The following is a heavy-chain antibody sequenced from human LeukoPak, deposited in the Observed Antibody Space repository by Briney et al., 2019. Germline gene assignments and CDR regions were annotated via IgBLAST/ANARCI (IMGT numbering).Heavy chain of an antibody. V-gene: IGHV4-34*01. J-gene: IGHJ4*02. D-gene: IGHD3-10*01. CDR2: INHSGST. CDR3: AGSITMVRGVINMGIFDY. CDR1: GGSFSGYY. Sequence: SETLSLTCAVYGGSFSGYYWSWIRQPPGKGLEWIGEINHSGSTNYNPSLKSRVTISVDTSKNQFSLKLSSVTAADTAVYYCAGSITMVRGVINMGIFDYWGQGTLVIVSS.